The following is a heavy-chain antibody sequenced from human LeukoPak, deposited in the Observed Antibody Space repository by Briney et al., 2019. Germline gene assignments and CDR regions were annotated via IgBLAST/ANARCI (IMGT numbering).Heavy chain of an antibody. Sequence: PSETLSLTCAVYGGSFSGCYWSWIRQPPGKGLEWIGEINHSGSTNYNPSLKSRVTISVDTSKNQFSLKLSSVTAADTAVYYCAREPYSSGWYGFFDYWGQGTLVTVSS. D-gene: IGHD6-19*01. CDR2: INHSGST. CDR1: GGSFSGCY. V-gene: IGHV4-34*01. CDR3: AREPYSSGWYGFFDY. J-gene: IGHJ4*02.